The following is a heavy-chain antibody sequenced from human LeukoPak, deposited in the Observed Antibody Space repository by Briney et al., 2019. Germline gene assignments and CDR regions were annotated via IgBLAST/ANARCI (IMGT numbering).Heavy chain of an antibody. CDR2: ISSSSSYI. D-gene: IGHD3-10*01. CDR1: GFTFSSYS. CDR3: ARHPTYGSGSSPIDY. V-gene: IGHV3-21*04. Sequence: GGSLRLSCAASGFTFSSYSMNWVRQAPGKGLEWVSSISSSSSYIYYADSVKGRFTISRDNAKNSLYLQMNSLRAEDTAVYYCARHPTYGSGSSPIDYWGQGTLVTVSS. J-gene: IGHJ4*02.